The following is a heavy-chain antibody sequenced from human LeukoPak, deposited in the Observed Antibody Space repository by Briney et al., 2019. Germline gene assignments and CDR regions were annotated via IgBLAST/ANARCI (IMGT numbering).Heavy chain of an antibody. V-gene: IGHV3-23*01. CDR1: GFTFSSYA. Sequence: GGSLRLSCAASGFTFSSYAMSWVRQAPGKGLEWVSAISGSGGSTYYADSVKGRFTISRDNSENTLYLQMNSLRAEDTAEYYCAKDTYYYDSSGYVDYWGQGTLVTASS. D-gene: IGHD3-22*01. CDR2: ISGSGGST. J-gene: IGHJ4*02. CDR3: AKDTYYYDSSGYVDY.